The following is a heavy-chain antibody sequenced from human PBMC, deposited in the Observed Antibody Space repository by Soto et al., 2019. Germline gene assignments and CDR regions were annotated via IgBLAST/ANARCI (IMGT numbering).Heavy chain of an antibody. J-gene: IGHJ4*02. D-gene: IGHD3-22*01. CDR2: IYYSGST. Sequence: SETLSLTCTVSGGSITGSSYYWGWIRQPPGKGLEWIGSIYYSGSTYYNQSLKSRVTISVDTSKNQFSLKLSSVTAADTAVYYCMLGSGWKDFDYWGQGTLVT. CDR1: GGSITGSSYY. V-gene: IGHV4-39*01. CDR3: MLGSGWKDFDY.